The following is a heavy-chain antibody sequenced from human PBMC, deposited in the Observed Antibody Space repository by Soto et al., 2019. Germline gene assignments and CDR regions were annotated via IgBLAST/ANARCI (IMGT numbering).Heavy chain of an antibody. Sequence: QVQLVQSGAEVKKPGASVKVSCKASGYTFTSYDINWVRQATGQGLEWMGWMNPNSGNTGYAQKFQGRVTMTRNTSISTAYMDLSSLRSEDTAVYYCAMRVEMATIDWGSREWFDPWGQGTLVTVSS. D-gene: IGHD5-12*01. CDR3: AMRVEMATIDWGSREWFDP. V-gene: IGHV1-8*01. CDR1: GYTFTSYD. J-gene: IGHJ5*02. CDR2: MNPNSGNT.